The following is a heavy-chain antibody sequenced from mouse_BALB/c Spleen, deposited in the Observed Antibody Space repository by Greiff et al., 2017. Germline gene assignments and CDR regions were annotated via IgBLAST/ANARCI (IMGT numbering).Heavy chain of an antibody. J-gene: IGHJ2*01. CDR1: GFTFSSFG. CDR2: ISSGSSTI. D-gene: IGHD1-1*01. Sequence: DVMLVESGGGLVKPGGSLKLSCAASGFTFSSFGMHWVRQAPEKGLEWVAYISSGSSTIYYADTVKGRFTISRDNPKNTLFLQMTSLRSEDTAMYYCASTGTRDYFDYWGQGTTLTVSS. CDR3: ASTGTRDYFDY. V-gene: IGHV5-17*02.